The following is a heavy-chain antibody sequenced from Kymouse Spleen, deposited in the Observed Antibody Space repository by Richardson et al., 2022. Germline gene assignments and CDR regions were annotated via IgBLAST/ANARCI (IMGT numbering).Heavy chain of an antibody. Sequence: EVQLVESGGGLVQPGRSLRLSCAASGFTFDDYAMHWVRQAPGKGLEWVSGISWNSGSIGYADSVKGRFTISRDNAKNSLYLQMNSLRAEDTALYYCAKASVTNWFDPWGQGTLVTVSS. J-gene: IGHJ5*02. CDR2: ISWNSGSI. CDR1: GFTFDDYA. V-gene: IGHV3-9*01. D-gene: IGHD4-11,IGHD4-11*01. CDR3: AKASVTNWFDP.